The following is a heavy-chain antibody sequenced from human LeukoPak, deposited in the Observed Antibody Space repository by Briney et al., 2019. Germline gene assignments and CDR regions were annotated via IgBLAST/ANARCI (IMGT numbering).Heavy chain of an antibody. Sequence: PSETLSLTCTVSGGSISSYYLSWIRQPAGKGLEWIGRIYTSGSTNYNPSLKSRVTMSVDTSKNQFSLKLSSVTAADTAVYYCARDLQYCSSTSCYIAFDIWGQGTMVTVSS. CDR1: GGSISSYY. J-gene: IGHJ3*02. D-gene: IGHD2-2*02. V-gene: IGHV4-4*07. CDR3: ARDLQYCSSTSCYIAFDI. CDR2: IYTSGST.